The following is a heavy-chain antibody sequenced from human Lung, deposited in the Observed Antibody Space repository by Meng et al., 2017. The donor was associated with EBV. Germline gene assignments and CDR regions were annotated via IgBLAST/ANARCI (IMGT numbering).Heavy chain of an antibody. Sequence: AHLQESGPGLVNPSPTLSLTCTDSGGSISSGGYYWSWIRQHPGKGLEWIGEIYHSGSTNYNPSLKSRVTISVDKSKNQFSLKLSSVTAADTAVYYCARGKLSGYRYFDYWGQGTLVTVSS. J-gene: IGHJ4*02. D-gene: IGHD3-3*01. CDR3: ARGKLSGYRYFDY. CDR2: IYHSGST. CDR1: GGSISSGGYY. V-gene: IGHV4-31*03.